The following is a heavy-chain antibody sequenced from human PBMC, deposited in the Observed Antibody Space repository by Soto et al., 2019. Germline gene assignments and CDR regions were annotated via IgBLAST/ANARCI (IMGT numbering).Heavy chain of an antibody. D-gene: IGHD3-10*01. CDR1: GYTLTELS. CDR3: ATVPSDLHGSGGDAFDI. Sequence: ASVKVSCKVSGYTLTELSMHWVRQAPGKGLEWMGGFDPEDGETIYAQKFQGRVTMTEDTSTDTAYMELSSLRSEDTAVYYCATVPSDLHGSGGDAFDIWGQGTMVTVS. V-gene: IGHV1-24*01. J-gene: IGHJ3*02. CDR2: FDPEDGET.